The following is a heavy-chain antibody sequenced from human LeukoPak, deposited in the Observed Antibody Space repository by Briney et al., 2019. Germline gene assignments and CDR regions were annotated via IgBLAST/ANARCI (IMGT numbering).Heavy chain of an antibody. V-gene: IGHV1-18*04. D-gene: IGHD3-22*01. J-gene: IGHJ4*02. CDR3: ARTLQYYYDSSGYDDY. CDR2: INPNTGDT. Sequence: ASVKVSCKASGFTFNAYYIHWVRQAPGQGLEWMGWINPNTGDTNYAQKLQGRVTMTTDTSTSTAYMELRSLRSDDTAVYYCARTLQYYYDSSGYDDYWGQGTLVTVSS. CDR1: GFTFNAYY.